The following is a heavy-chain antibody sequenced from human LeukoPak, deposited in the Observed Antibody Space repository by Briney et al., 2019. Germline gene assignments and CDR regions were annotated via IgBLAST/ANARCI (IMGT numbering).Heavy chain of an antibody. V-gene: IGHV3-74*01. D-gene: IGHD3-16*01. CDR1: GFTFSTYW. CDR2: INGDGSRS. Sequence: GGSLRLSCAASGFTFSTYWMHWVRQAPGKGLVWVSRINGDGSRSNYADSVKGRFTIYRDNDRNSLYMQMNSLRAEDTALYYCARTSPTSHFDFWGQGTLVTVSS. J-gene: IGHJ4*02. CDR3: ARTSPTSHFDF.